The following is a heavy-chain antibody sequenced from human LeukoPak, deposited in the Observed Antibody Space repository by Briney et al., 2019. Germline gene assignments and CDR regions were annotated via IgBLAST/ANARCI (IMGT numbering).Heavy chain of an antibody. CDR3: ARKAQYNGHYPLDY. CDR2: INSSGDYT. V-gene: IGHV3-21*04. J-gene: IGHJ4*02. Sequence: PGESLRLSCAASEFSFSSHSMNWVRQAPGKGLEWVSTINSSGDYTYYADSVKGRFTISRDSSKNTLFLQMNSLRAEDTALYFCARKAQYNGHYPLDYWGQGTLVTVSS. D-gene: IGHD1-7*01. CDR1: EFSFSSHS.